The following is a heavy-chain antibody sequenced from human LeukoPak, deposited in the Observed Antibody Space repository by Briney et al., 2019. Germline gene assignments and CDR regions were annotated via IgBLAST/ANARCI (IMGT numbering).Heavy chain of an antibody. CDR2: ISYDGSNK. D-gene: IGHD6-13*01. J-gene: IGHJ4*02. CDR1: GFTFSSYG. Sequence: GGSLRLSCAASGFTFSSYGMHWVRQAPGKGLEWVAVISYDGSNKYYADSVKGRFTISRDNSKNTLYLQMNSLRAEDTAVYYCAKDPRYSSSWYYLDYWGQGTLVTVSS. CDR3: AKDPRYSSSWYYLDY. V-gene: IGHV3-30*18.